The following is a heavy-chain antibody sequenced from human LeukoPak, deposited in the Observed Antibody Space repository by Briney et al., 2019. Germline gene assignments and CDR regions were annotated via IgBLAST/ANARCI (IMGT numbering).Heavy chain of an antibody. CDR1: GFTFGDYV. J-gene: IGHJ4*02. Sequence: GGSLRLSCRSSGFTFGDYVMTWVRQAPGKGLEWVGFIRSKVYGGTTEYAASVKGRFIISRDDSKSIAYLQVNSLETEDTAVYYCTRDYGGFDYWGQGTLVTVSS. D-gene: IGHD4-23*01. CDR2: IRSKVYGGTT. V-gene: IGHV3-49*04. CDR3: TRDYGGFDY.